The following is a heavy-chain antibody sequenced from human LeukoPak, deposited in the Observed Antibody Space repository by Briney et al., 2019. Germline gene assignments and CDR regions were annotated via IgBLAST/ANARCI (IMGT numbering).Heavy chain of an antibody. D-gene: IGHD2-2*01. J-gene: IGHJ4*02. CDR1: GFTFSSYG. Sequence: GGSLRLSCAASGFTFSSYGMHWVRQAPGKGLEWVAFIRYDGRNKYYADSVKGRFTISRDNSKNTLYLQMNSLRAEDTAVYSCAKGVSVPAAPFDYWGQGTLVTVSS. CDR2: IRYDGRNK. CDR3: AKGVSVPAAPFDY. V-gene: IGHV3-30*02.